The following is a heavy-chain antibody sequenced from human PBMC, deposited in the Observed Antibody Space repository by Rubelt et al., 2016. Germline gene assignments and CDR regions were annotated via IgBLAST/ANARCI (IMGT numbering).Heavy chain of an antibody. CDR1: GGSISSSNW. V-gene: IGHV4-4*02. CDR3: ARLPFH. J-gene: IGHJ4*02. D-gene: IGHD2-21*02. CDR2: IYFSGST. Sequence: QVQLQESGPGLVKPSGTLSLTCAVSGGSISSSNWWSWVRQPPGKGLEWFGSIYFSGSTYYNPSLKGRVTRSVDTSKNQFSLKLSSVTAADTSVYYCARLPFHWGQGTLVTVSS.